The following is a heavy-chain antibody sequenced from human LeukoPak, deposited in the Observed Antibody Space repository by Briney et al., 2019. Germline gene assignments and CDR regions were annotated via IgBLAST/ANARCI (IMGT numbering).Heavy chain of an antibody. CDR1: GFTFSSYG. CDR3: AKAPTGDILTGYYYFDY. J-gene: IGHJ4*02. Sequence: GGSLRLSCAASGFTFSSYGMSWVRQAPGKGLEWVSAISGSGGSTYYADSVKGRFTISRDNSKNTLYLQMNSLRAEDTAVYYCAKAPTGDILTGYYYFDYWGQGTLVTVSS. D-gene: IGHD3-9*01. CDR2: ISGSGGST. V-gene: IGHV3-23*01.